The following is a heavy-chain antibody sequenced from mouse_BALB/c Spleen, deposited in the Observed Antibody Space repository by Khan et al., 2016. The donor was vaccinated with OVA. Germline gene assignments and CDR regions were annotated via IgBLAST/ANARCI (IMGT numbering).Heavy chain of an antibody. CDR3: ARGGSSGPAWFAY. CDR1: GYSITSGYF. D-gene: IGHD3-1*01. V-gene: IGHV3-6*02. Sequence: EVQLPESGPGLVKPSQSLSLTCSVTGYSITSGYFWNWIRQFPGNKLEWMGYIRYDGNSNYNPSLKNRISITRDTSKNQFFLQLNSVHPEDTSTYYCARGGSSGPAWFAYWGQGTLVTVSA. CDR2: IRYDGNS. J-gene: IGHJ3*01.